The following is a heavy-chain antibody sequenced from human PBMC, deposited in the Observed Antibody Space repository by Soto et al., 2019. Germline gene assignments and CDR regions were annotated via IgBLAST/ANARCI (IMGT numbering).Heavy chain of an antibody. Sequence: EVQLAESGGGLVKPGGSLRLSCAASGFTFHTYTMNWVRQAPGKGLEWVSSISSRSSYIYYADPVKGRFTISRDDARNSLYLQMSGLRVEDTAVYYCAREEVSRPNTYHGLDVWGQGTTVTVSS. CDR3: AREEVSRPNTYHGLDV. V-gene: IGHV3-21*01. CDR2: ISSRSSYI. CDR1: GFTFHTYT. J-gene: IGHJ6*02.